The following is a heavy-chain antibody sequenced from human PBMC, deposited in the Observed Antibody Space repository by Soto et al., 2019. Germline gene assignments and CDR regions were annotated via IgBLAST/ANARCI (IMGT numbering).Heavy chain of an antibody. Sequence: SLRLSCAASGFTFSSYAMSWVRQAPGKGLEWVSAISGSGGSTYYADSVKGRFTISRDNSKNTLYLQMNSLRAEDTAVYYCAKGPPLGYCSSTSCYRVDYWGQGTLVTVSS. CDR1: GFTFSSYA. V-gene: IGHV3-23*01. CDR2: ISGSGGST. J-gene: IGHJ4*02. D-gene: IGHD2-2*01. CDR3: AKGPPLGYCSSTSCYRVDY.